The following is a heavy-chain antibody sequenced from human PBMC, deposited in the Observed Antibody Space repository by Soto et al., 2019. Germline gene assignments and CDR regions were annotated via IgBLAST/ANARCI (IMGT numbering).Heavy chain of an antibody. V-gene: IGHV3-33*01. J-gene: IGHJ3*02. Sequence: GGSLRLSCAASGFTFSSYGMHWVRQAPGKGLEWVAVIWYDGSNKYYADSVKGRFTISRDNSKNTLYLQMNSLRAEDTAVYYCARDPVYYGSGSDAFDIWGQGTMVTVSS. CDR3: ARDPVYYGSGSDAFDI. D-gene: IGHD3-10*01. CDR1: GFTFSSYG. CDR2: IWYDGSNK.